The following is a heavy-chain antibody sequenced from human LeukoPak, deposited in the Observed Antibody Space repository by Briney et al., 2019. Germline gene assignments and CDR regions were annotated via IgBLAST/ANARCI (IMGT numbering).Heavy chain of an antibody. V-gene: IGHV1-2*02. D-gene: IGHD5-24*01. J-gene: IGHJ4*02. Sequence: SVKLSCKASGYSFAAYYIHWIRHGPQQGLGWLWWINRDAGGRTLAQKFQGRVSLTRDTSISTAYMELNRLQSGDTAVYFWARDRVERSASVSFFDNWGQGRLITVSS. CDR1: GYSFAAYY. CDR2: INRDAGGR. CDR3: ARDRVERSASVSFFDN.